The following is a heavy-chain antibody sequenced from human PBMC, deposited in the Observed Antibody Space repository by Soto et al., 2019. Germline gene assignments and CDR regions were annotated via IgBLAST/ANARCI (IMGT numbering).Heavy chain of an antibody. CDR2: ISYDGSNK. V-gene: IGHV3-30*18. J-gene: IGHJ4*02. CDR1: GFTFSSYG. D-gene: IGHD6-19*01. CDR3: AKDRTGYSSGWPSEVDY. Sequence: GGSLRLSCAASGFTFSSYGMHWVRQAPGKGLEWVAVISYDGSNKYYADSVKGRFTISRDNSKNTLYLQMNSLRAEDTTVYYCAKDRTGYSSGWPSEVDYWGQGTLVTVSS.